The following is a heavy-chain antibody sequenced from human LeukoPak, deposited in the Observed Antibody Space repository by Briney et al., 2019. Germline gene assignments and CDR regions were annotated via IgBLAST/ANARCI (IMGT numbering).Heavy chain of an antibody. J-gene: IGHJ6*02. CDR3: ARISYDSSGYYYVFSPYYYYYGMDV. V-gene: IGHV1-8*01. CDR2: MNPNSGNT. CDR1: GYTFTSYD. Sequence: ASVTVSCTASGYTFTSYDINWVRQATGQGLEWMGWMNPNSGNTGYAQKFQGRVTMTRNTSISTAYMELSSLRSEDTAVYYCARISYDSSGYYYVFSPYYYYYGMDVWGQGTTVTVSS. D-gene: IGHD3-22*01.